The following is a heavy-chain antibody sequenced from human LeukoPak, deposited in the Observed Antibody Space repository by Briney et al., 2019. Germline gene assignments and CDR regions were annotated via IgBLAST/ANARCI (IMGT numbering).Heavy chain of an antibody. CDR3: ARGSTYYDSSGQVPFDY. V-gene: IGHV3-48*01. D-gene: IGHD3-22*01. J-gene: IGHJ4*02. CDR1: GFTFSTYS. Sequence: PGGSLRLSCAASGFTFSTYSMNWVRQAPGKELEWVSYISSSSSTIYYADSVKGRFTISRDNAKNSLYLQMNSLRAEDTAVYYCARGSTYYDSSGQVPFDYWGQGTLVTVSS. CDR2: ISSSSSTI.